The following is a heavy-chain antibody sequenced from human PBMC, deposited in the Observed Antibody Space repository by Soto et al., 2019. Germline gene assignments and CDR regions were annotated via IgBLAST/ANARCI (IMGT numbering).Heavy chain of an antibody. CDR2: ISRSTNTI. J-gene: IGHJ2*01. D-gene: IGHD2-2*01. Sequence: EVQLVESGGGLVQPGGSLRLSCVPSGFTFSSYQMNWVRQAPGKGLEWVASISRSTNTIYYSDAVKGRFTISRDNTKNSLFLQMNSLRGEDTALYYCARDGCNTNSCRFWYFDLWGRGTLVTVSS. CDR3: ARDGCNTNSCRFWYFDL. V-gene: IGHV3-48*03. CDR1: GFTFSSYQ.